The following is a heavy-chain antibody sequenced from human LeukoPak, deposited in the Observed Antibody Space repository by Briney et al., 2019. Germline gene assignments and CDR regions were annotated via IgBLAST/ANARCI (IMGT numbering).Heavy chain of an antibody. D-gene: IGHD3-22*01. V-gene: IGHV3-21*01. Sequence: GGSLRLSCAASGFTFSSYSMNWVRQAPGKGLEWVSSISSSSSYIYYADSVKGRFTISRDNAKNSLYLQMYSLRAEDTAVYYCARDSFDSSGFPSRFDYWGQGTLVTASS. CDR1: GFTFSSYS. CDR3: ARDSFDSSGFPSRFDY. J-gene: IGHJ4*02. CDR2: ISSSSSYI.